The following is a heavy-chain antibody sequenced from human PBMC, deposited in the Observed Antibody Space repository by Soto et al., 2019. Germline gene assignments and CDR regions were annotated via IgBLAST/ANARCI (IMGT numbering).Heavy chain of an antibody. CDR2: IYYSGST. Sequence: SETLSLTCTVSGGSISSYYWSWIRQPPGKGLEWIGYIYYSGSTNYNPSLKSRVTISVDTSKNQFSLKLSSVTAADTAVYYCASIVASYSSGYEDYWGQGKMVTVS. D-gene: IGHD3-22*01. J-gene: IGHJ4*02. CDR3: ASIVASYSSGYEDY. CDR1: GGSISSYY. V-gene: IGHV4-59*01.